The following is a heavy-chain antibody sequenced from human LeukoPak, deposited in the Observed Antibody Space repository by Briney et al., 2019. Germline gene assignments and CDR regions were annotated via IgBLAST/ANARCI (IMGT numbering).Heavy chain of an antibody. V-gene: IGHV3-15*07. Sequence: ETLSLTCAVYGGSFSGYYWSWVRQAPGKGLEWVGRIKSKTDGGTTDYAAPVKGRFTISRDDSKNTLYLQMNSLKTKDTAVYYCTTAYGSGNRLDYWGQGTLVTVSS. D-gene: IGHD3-10*01. J-gene: IGHJ4*02. CDR2: IKSKTDGGTT. CDR3: TTAYGSGNRLDY. CDR1: GGSFSGYY.